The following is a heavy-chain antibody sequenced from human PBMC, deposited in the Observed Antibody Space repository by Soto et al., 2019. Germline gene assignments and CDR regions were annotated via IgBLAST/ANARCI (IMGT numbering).Heavy chain of an antibody. CDR3: ARGVPYYYGSGSSGWFDP. D-gene: IGHD3-10*01. J-gene: IGHJ5*01. Sequence: SETLSLTCAVYGGSFSGYYWSWIRQPPGKGLEWIGEINHSGSTNYNPSLKSRVTISVDTSKNQFSLKLSSVTAADTAVYYCARGVPYYYGSGSSGWFDPWGQGTLVT. V-gene: IGHV4-34*01. CDR2: INHSGST. CDR1: GGSFSGYY.